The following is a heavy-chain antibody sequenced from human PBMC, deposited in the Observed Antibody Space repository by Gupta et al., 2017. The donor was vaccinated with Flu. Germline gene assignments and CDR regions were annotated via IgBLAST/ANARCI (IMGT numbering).Heavy chain of an antibody. CDR2: ISAYNGNT. CDR1: TSYG. D-gene: IGHD1-26*01. Sequence: TSYGITWVRQAPGQGLEWMGWISAYNGNTNYAQKFQGRVTMTTDIATSTAYMELRNLSSDATAVYYCAGGPRSGIHVTFVFWCQVTLLTISS. V-gene: IGHV1-18*01. CDR3: AGGPRSGIHVTFVF. J-gene: IGHJ1*01.